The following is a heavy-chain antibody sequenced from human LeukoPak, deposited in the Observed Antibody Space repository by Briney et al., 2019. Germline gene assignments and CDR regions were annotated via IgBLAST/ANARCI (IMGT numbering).Heavy chain of an antibody. Sequence: ASVKVSFKTSGYSFTGYYIHWVRQAPGQGFEWLGWINPNSGGTNYAQMFQDSVSMTRDTSINTAYMELSSLRLDDTAVYYCARGVAPAGRRLDPWGQGTLITVSS. CDR2: INPNSGGT. J-gene: IGHJ5*02. V-gene: IGHV1-2*02. CDR1: GYSFTGYY. D-gene: IGHD2-15*01. CDR3: ARGVAPAGRRLDP.